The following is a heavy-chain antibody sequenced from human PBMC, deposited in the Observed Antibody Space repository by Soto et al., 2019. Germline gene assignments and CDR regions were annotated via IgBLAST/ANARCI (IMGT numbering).Heavy chain of an antibody. V-gene: IGHV4-59*01. CDR1: GRSISSYY. CDR2: IYYSGST. J-gene: IGHJ6*02. Sequence: SDTLSLTCIVSGRSISSYYWNWIRQPPGKGLEWIGYIYYSGSTNYNPSLKSRVTISVDTSKNQFSLKLSSVTAADTAVYYCASSNIAAAGFYYYGMDVWGRGTTVT. CDR3: ASSNIAAAGFYYYGMDV. D-gene: IGHD6-13*01.